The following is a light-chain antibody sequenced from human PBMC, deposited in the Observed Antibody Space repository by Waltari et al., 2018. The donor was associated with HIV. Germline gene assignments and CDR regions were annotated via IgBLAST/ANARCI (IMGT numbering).Light chain of an antibody. CDR1: SSHGGGFNY. CDR2: DVN. Sequence: QSALTQPASVSASPGPSITIPCTGTSSHGGGFNYVSWYHQHPGKAPKLMLYDVNNRPSGISNRFSGSKSGNTASLTISGLQAEDEADYYCSSYTSSNTLYVFGTGTKVTVL. J-gene: IGLJ1*01. V-gene: IGLV2-14*03. CDR3: SSYTSSNTLYV.